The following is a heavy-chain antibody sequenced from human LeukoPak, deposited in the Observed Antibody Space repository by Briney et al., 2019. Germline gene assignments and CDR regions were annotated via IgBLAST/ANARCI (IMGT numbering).Heavy chain of an antibody. J-gene: IGHJ5*02. D-gene: IGHD6-13*01. Sequence: PSETLSLTCTVSGGSISSYYWSWIRQPPGKGLEWIGYIYYSGTTNYNSSLESRVTISVDTSKDQFSLKVSSVSAADTAVYYCARAYSSSWYWNWFDPWGQGTLVTVSS. CDR3: ARAYSSSWYWNWFDP. CDR2: IYYSGTT. CDR1: GGSISSYY. V-gene: IGHV4-59*08.